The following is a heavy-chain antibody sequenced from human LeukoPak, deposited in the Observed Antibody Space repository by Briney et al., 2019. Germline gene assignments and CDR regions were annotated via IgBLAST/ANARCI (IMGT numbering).Heavy chain of an antibody. J-gene: IGHJ4*02. D-gene: IGHD3-3*01. CDR1: GFTFSSYW. CDR3: ARDRDFWSGYSSPSDY. CDR2: IKQDGSEK. V-gene: IGHV3-7*01. Sequence: GGSLRLSCAASGFTFSSYWMSWVRQAPGKGLEWVANIKQDGSEKYYVDSVKGRFTISRDNAKNSLYLQMNSLRAEGTAVYYCARDRDFWSGYSSPSDYWGQGTLVTVSS.